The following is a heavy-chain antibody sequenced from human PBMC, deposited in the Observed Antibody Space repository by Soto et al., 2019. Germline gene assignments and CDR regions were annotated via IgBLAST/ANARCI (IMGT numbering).Heavy chain of an antibody. Sequence: EVQLVESGGGLVQPGGSLRLSCAASGFSFSTYSMNWVRPAPGKGLEWVSYISSRSYTIYYVDSVKGRFTISRDNAKNSLYLQMNSLRDEDTAVDYCARGGSSSDNGMDVWSQGTTVTVSS. D-gene: IGHD6-6*01. J-gene: IGHJ6*02. V-gene: IGHV3-48*02. CDR1: GFSFSTYS. CDR2: ISSRSYTI. CDR3: ARGGSSSDNGMDV.